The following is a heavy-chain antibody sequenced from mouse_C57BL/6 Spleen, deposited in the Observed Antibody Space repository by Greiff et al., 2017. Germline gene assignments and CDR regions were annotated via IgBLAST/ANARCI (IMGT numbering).Heavy chain of an antibody. CDR3: ARKGVGYGIDYAMDY. J-gene: IGHJ4*01. Sequence: QVQLKESGPGLVAPSQSLSITCTVSGFSLTSSAISWVRQPPGKGLEWLGVIWTGGGTNDDSALKSSLSISKDNSKSQVFLKMNSLQTDDTARYYCARKGVGYGIDYAMDYWGQGTSVTVSS. CDR1: GFSLTSSA. V-gene: IGHV2-9-1*01. D-gene: IGHD1-1*01. CDR2: IWTGGGT.